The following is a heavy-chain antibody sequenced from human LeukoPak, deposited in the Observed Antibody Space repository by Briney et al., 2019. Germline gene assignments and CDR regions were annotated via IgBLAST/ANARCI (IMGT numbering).Heavy chain of an antibody. D-gene: IGHD6-19*01. J-gene: IGHJ4*02. CDR3: ASLGNPYSSGWTIDY. Sequence: ASVKVSCKASGYTFTGYYMHWVRQAPGQGLEWMGWINPNSSGTNYAQKFQGRVTMTRDTSISTAYMELSRLRSDDTAVYYCASLGNPYSSGWTIDYWGQGTLVTVSS. V-gene: IGHV1-2*02. CDR1: GYTFTGYY. CDR2: INPNSSGT.